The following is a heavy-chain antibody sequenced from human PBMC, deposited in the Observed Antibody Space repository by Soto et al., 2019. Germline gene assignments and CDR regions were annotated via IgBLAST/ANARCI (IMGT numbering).Heavy chain of an antibody. V-gene: IGHV4-34*01. D-gene: IGHD1-1*01. CDR2: INHSGSI. CDR3: ARRTFNSAMYRGSYFDN. CDR1: GGSLSGYY. Sequence: QVQLQQWGAGLLKPSETLSLTCAAFGGSLSGYYWSWIRQPPGKGLEWIGEINHSGSINHNPSLKSRLTISVDTSKNQFSLNLSSVTAADTALYFCARRTFNSAMYRGSYFDNWGQGTLGTVSS. J-gene: IGHJ4*02.